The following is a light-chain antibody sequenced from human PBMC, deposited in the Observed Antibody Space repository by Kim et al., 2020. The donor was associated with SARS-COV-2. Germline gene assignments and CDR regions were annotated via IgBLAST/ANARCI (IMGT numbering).Light chain of an antibody. CDR2: DDS. CDR3: QVSDSPSAYYV. Sequence: SYELTQPPSVSVAPGKTATITCGGNNIGSKSVQWYQQKPGQAPVLVIYDDSERPSGIPERFSGSNSGNTATLTISRVEAGDEADYFCQVSDSPSAYYVFATGTQLTVL. CDR1: NIGSKS. V-gene: IGLV3-21*04. J-gene: IGLJ1*01.